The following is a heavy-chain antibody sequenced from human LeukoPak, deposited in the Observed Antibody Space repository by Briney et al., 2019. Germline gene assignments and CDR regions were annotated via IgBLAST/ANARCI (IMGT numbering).Heavy chain of an antibody. D-gene: IGHD3-22*01. V-gene: IGHV3-15*01. Sequence: GGSLRLSCAASGFTFSNAWMSWVRQAPGKGLEWVGRIKSKTDGGTTDYAAPVKGRFTISRDGSKNTLYLQVNSLKTEDTAVYYCTTVYYYDSSGYYLVDYWGQGTLVTVSS. CDR1: GFTFSNAW. CDR3: TTVYYYDSSGYYLVDY. CDR2: IKSKTDGGTT. J-gene: IGHJ4*02.